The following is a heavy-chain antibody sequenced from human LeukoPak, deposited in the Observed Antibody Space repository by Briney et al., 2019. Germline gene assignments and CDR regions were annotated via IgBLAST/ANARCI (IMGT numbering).Heavy chain of an antibody. CDR3: ARSPQDWYYFDY. CDR2: ISAYNGNT. J-gene: IGHJ4*02. V-gene: IGHV1-18*01. CDR1: GYTFTSYG. D-gene: IGHD3-9*01. Sequence: ASVKVSCKASGYTFTSYGISWVRQAPGQGLEWMGWISAYNGNTNYAQKLQGRVTMTTDTSTSTAYMELRILRSDDTAVYYCARSPQDWYYFDYWGQGTLVTVSS.